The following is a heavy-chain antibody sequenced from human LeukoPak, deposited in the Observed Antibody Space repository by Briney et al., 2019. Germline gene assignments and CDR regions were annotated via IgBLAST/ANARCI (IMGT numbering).Heavy chain of an antibody. Sequence: SETLSLTCAVSGGSIGSYYWSWLGPLAGNGSEWLWRLYPSGITNYTRSLKSRVTMSVDTSKNQFSLKLSSVTAADTVVYYCARVPYEPLILRLGELSSEFDYWGQGTLVTVSS. CDR1: GGSIGSYY. CDR2: LYPSGIT. CDR3: ARVPYEPLILRLGELSSEFDY. V-gene: IGHV4-4*07. J-gene: IGHJ4*02. D-gene: IGHD3-16*02.